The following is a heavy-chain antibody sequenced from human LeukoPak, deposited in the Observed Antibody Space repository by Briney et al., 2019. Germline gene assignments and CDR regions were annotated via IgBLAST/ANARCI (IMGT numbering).Heavy chain of an antibody. CDR3: ARASYSSSWKRPREYEN. J-gene: IGHJ4*02. Sequence: ASVKVSCKASGYTFTSYAMNWVRQAPGQGLEWMGWINTNTGNPTYGQGFTGRFVFSLDTSVSTAYLQISSLKAEDTAVYYCARASYSSSWKRPREYENWGQGTLVTVSS. CDR2: INTNTGNP. CDR1: GYTFTSYA. V-gene: IGHV7-4-1*02. D-gene: IGHD6-13*01.